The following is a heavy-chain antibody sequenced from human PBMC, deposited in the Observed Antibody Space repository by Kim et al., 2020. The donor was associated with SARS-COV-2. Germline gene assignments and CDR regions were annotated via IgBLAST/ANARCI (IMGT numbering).Heavy chain of an antibody. Sequence: SETLSLTCAVYGGSFSGYYWSWIRQPPGKGLEWIGEINHSGSTNYNPSLKSRVTISVDTSKNQFSLKLSSVTAADTAVSYCARLGGVKPFDPWGQGTLVT. J-gene: IGHJ5*02. D-gene: IGHD3-16*01. CDR3: ARLGGVKPFDP. V-gene: IGHV4-34*01. CDR1: GGSFSGYY. CDR2: INHSGST.